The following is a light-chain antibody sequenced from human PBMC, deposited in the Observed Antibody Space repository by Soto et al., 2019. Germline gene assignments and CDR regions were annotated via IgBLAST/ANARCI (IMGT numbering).Light chain of an antibody. CDR1: QSVTSSF. J-gene: IGKJ4*01. Sequence: EIVLTQSPGTLSLSPGERATLSCRASQSVTSSFLAWYQQKPGQAPRLLIYGASSRATGIPDRFSGSGSGTDFTLTISRLEPEDVAVYYCQQDDSSPLTFGGGTKVEIK. V-gene: IGKV3-20*01. CDR3: QQDDSSPLT. CDR2: GAS.